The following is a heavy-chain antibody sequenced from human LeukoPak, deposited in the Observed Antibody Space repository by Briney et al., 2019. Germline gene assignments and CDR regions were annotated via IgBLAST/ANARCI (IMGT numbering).Heavy chain of an antibody. V-gene: IGHV1-18*01. CDR3: ARDRAQYYYDSSTFDY. D-gene: IGHD3-22*01. CDR1: GYTFTSYG. Sequence: GASVKVSCKASGYTFTSYGISWVRQAPGQGLEWMGWISAYNGNTNYAQKLQGRVTMTTDTSTSTTYMELRSLRSDDTAVYYCARDRAQYYYDSSTFDYWGQGTLVTVSS. J-gene: IGHJ4*02. CDR2: ISAYNGNT.